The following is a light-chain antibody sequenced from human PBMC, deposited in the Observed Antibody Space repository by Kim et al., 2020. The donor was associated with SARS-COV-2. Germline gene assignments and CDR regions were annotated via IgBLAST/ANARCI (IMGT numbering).Light chain of an antibody. J-gene: IGKJ4*01. CDR2: AAS. V-gene: IGKV1-8*01. Sequence: SSTGDRVTITCRASQGISSYLAWYQQKPGKAPKLLIYAASTLQSGVPSRFSGSGSGTDFTLTISCLQSEDFATYYCQQYYSYPLTFGGGTKVDIK. CDR1: QGISSY. CDR3: QQYYSYPLT.